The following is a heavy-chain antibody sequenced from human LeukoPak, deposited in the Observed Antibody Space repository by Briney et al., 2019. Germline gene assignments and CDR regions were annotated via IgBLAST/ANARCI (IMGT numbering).Heavy chain of an antibody. V-gene: IGHV4-39*01. D-gene: IGHD6-6*01. CDR3: ARGGRWYSSSSGPDYYYYYMDV. J-gene: IGHJ6*03. Sequence: SETLSLTCTVSGGSISSSSYYWGWIRQPPGKGLEWIGSIYYSGRTYYNPSFKSRVTISVDTSKNQFSLKLSSVTAADTAVYYCARGGRWYSSSSGPDYYYYYMDVWGKGTTVTVSS. CDR2: IYYSGRT. CDR1: GGSISSSSYY.